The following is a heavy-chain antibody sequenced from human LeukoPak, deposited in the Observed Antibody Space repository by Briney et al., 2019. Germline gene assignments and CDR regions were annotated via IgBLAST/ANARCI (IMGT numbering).Heavy chain of an antibody. CDR3: AKDLGGLWPDFDY. CDR1: VFTFSSYG. Sequence: GGSLRLSCAASVFTFSSYGMHGVRQSPGKGLEGVAFTRYDGSNKYYADSVKGRFTISRDNSKNTLYLQMNSLRAEDTAVYYCAKDLGGLWPDFDYWGQGTLVTVSS. CDR2: TRYDGSNK. D-gene: IGHD4/OR15-4a*01. J-gene: IGHJ4*02. V-gene: IGHV3-30*02.